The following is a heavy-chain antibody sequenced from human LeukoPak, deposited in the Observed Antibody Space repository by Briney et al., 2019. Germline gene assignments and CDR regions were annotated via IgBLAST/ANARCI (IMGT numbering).Heavy chain of an antibody. CDR1: GFTFSSYA. D-gene: IGHD3-22*01. V-gene: IGHV3-23*01. CDR3: ARRDCDSIKCRGSNWFDP. J-gene: IGHJ5*02. Sequence: GGSLRLSCAASGFTFSSYAMSWVRQAPGKGPEWVSAISGSGGSTYYADSVKGRFTISRDNSKNTLYLQMNSLRAEDTAVYYCARRDCDSIKCRGSNWFDPWGQGTLVSVSS. CDR2: ISGSGGST.